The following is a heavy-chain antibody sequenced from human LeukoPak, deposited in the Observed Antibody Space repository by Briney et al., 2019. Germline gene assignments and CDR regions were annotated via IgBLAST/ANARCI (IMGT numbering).Heavy chain of an antibody. Sequence: ASVKVSCKASGYTFTNYDISWVRQAPGQGLEWMGWISVYNGNRKYAQELQGRVTMTTDTSTNTAYMELRSLTSDDTAVYYSARDFGEFLFDYWGQGTLVTVSS. CDR3: ARDFGEFLFDY. CDR2: ISVYNGNR. J-gene: IGHJ4*02. CDR1: GYTFTNYD. D-gene: IGHD3-10*01. V-gene: IGHV1-18*01.